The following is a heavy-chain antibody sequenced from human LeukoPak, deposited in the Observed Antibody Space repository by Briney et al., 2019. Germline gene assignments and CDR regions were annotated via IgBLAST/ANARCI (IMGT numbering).Heavy chain of an antibody. CDR2: INPNSGGT. D-gene: IGHD2-21*02. J-gene: IGHJ1*01. CDR3: AGVLVAYCGGDCPEYFQH. V-gene: IGHV1-2*02. CDR1: GYTFTGYY. Sequence: ASVKVSCKASGYTFTGYYMHWVRQAPGQGLEWMGWINPNSGGTNYAQKFQGRVTMTRDTSISTAYMELSRLRSDDTAVYYCAGVLVAYCGGDCPEYFQHWGQGTLVTVSS.